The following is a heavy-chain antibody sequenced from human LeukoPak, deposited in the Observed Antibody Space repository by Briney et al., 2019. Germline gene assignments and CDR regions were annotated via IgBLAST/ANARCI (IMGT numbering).Heavy chain of an antibody. CDR2: INTNTGNP. CDR3: TRDSFTDGASTFDI. Sequence: ASVKVSCKASGYTFTTYAMNWLRQAPGQGLEWIGWINTNTGNPTYAQGFTGRFVFSLDTSVSTAYLQIFSLKVEDTAVYYCTRDSFTDGASTFDIWGQGTMVTVSS. J-gene: IGHJ3*02. V-gene: IGHV7-4-1*01. D-gene: IGHD3-16*01. CDR1: GYTFTTYA.